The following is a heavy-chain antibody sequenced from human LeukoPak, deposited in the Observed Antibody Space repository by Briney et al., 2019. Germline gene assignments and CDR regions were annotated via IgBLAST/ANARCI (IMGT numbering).Heavy chain of an antibody. CDR1: GGSISSSTYY. J-gene: IGHJ4*02. Sequence: SETLSLTCTVSGGSISSSTYYWGWIRQPPGKGLEWIGSIHYSGGTYYSPSLKSRVTISEDMSKNQFSLKLTSVTAADTAVYFCAHSGEYYDFDYWGQGTLVTVSS. D-gene: IGHD1-26*01. V-gene: IGHV4-39*01. CDR2: IHYSGGT. CDR3: AHSGEYYDFDY.